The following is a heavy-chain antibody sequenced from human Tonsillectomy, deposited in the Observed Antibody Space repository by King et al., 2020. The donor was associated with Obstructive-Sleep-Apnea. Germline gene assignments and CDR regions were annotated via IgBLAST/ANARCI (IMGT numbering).Heavy chain of an antibody. V-gene: IGHV4-59*01. CDR1: GDSISPYY. Sequence: VQLQESGPGLVKPSETLSLTCTVSGDSISPYYWSWIRQTPGKGLEWVGYIFYIGATVYNPSLKSRLSMSVDTSKNQFALKLTSVTAADTALYYCARVRTRVYSNGGEVWGQGPTVTVPS. D-gene: IGHD2-21*01. CDR3: ARVRTRVYSNGGEV. CDR2: IFYIGAT. J-gene: IGHJ6*02.